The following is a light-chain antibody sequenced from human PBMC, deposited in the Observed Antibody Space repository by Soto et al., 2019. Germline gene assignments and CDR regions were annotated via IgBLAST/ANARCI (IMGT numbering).Light chain of an antibody. CDR2: AAS. CDR1: QSISSY. V-gene: IGKV1-39*01. Sequence: DIQMTQSPSSLSASVGDRVTITCRASQSISSYLNWYQQKPGKAPKLLMYAASSLQSGVPSRLSGRGSGTEFSLTISSLQPEDFATYYSQQSSSTPRTLGQGTKVDIX. J-gene: IGKJ1*01. CDR3: QQSSSTPRT.